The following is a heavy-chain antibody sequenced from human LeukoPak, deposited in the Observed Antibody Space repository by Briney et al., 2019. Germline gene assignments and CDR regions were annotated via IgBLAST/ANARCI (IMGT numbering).Heavy chain of an antibody. CDR3: AREARGTFGDY. D-gene: IGHD3-16*01. J-gene: IGHJ4*02. CDR2: ISYDGSNK. V-gene: IGHV3-30*04. CDR1: GFTFSSYA. Sequence: GGSLRLSCAASGFTFSSYAMHWVRQAPGKGLEWVAVISYDGSNKYYADSVKGRFTISRDNSKNTLYLQMNSLRAEDTAVYYCAREARGTFGDYWGQGTLVTVSS.